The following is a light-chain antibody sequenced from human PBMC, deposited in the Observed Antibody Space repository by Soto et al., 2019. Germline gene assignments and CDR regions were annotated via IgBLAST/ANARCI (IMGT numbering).Light chain of an antibody. CDR2: GAS. Sequence: EIVMTQSPATLSVSPGERATLSCRASQSVSSNLAWYQQKPGQAPRLLIYGASTRATGIPARFSGSGSGTEFTLTISSLQSEDFAVYYCQQYNNWPETFSQGTKVEIK. CDR1: QSVSSN. V-gene: IGKV3-15*01. CDR3: QQYNNWPET. J-gene: IGKJ1*01.